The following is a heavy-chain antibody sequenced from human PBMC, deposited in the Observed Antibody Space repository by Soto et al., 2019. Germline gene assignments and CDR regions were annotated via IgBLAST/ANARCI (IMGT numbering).Heavy chain of an antibody. CDR3: ARSPLGDHYDSDGLDN. Sequence: VHLEQSGTEVKRPGSSVTVSCKASGGPYSKYSISWVRQAPGQGLEWMGRIIPIFDITNYAQKFQGRVTITADKSTSTVYMDLSSLRSEDTAVYYCARSPLGDHYDSDGLDNWGQGTLVTVSS. CDR2: IIPIFDIT. J-gene: IGHJ4*02. CDR1: GGPYSKYS. V-gene: IGHV1-69*02. D-gene: IGHD3-22*01.